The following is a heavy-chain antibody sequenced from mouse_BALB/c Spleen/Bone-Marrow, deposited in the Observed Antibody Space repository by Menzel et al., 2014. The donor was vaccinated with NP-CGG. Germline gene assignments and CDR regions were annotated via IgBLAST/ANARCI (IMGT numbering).Heavy chain of an antibody. J-gene: IGHJ2*01. CDR2: ISSGSSTI. V-gene: IGHV5-17*02. CDR3: ARMYFDY. CDR1: GFTFSSFG. Sequence: EVQGVESGGGLVQPGGSRKLSCAASGFTFSSFGMHWVRQAPEKGLEWVAYISSGSSTIYYADTVKGRFTISRDNPKNTLFLQMTSLRSEDTAMYYCARMYFDYWGQGTTLTVSS.